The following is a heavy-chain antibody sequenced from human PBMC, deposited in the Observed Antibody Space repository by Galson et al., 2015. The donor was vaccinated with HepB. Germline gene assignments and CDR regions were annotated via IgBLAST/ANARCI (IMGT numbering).Heavy chain of an antibody. CDR2: IYSGGST. J-gene: IGHJ6*02. CDR3: AREKVVPAAPKRVQSYYYGMDV. Sequence: SLRLSCAASGFTVSSNYMSWVRQAPGKGLEWVSVIYSGGSTYYADSVRGRFTISRDNSKNTLYLQMNSLRAEDTAVYYCAREKVVPAAPKRVQSYYYGMDVWGQGTTVTVSS. V-gene: IGHV3-53*01. CDR1: GFTVSSNY. D-gene: IGHD2-2*01.